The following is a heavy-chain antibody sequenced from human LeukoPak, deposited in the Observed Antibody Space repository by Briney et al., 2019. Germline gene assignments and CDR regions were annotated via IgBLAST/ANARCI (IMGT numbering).Heavy chain of an antibody. CDR1: GYPFTDYY. Sequence: GASVKVSCKASGYPFTDYYMHWVRQAPGQGLEWMGWINPNRGGTDYEQKFQGRVTMTRDTSISTAYMELSRLRYDDTAVYYCASGYRFRNWGQGTLVTVSS. CDR2: INPNRGGT. CDR3: ASGYRFRN. J-gene: IGHJ4*02. V-gene: IGHV1-2*02. D-gene: IGHD5-18*01.